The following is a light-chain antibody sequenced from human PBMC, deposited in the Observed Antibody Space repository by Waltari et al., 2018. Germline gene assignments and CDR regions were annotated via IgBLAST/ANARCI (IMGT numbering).Light chain of an antibody. V-gene: IGKV4-1*01. CDR3: QQYYSRHSYT. CDR1: QSLLYTSNYKNY. CDR2: WAS. Sequence: DFVMTQSPDSLAVSLGERATINCKSSQSLLYTSNYKNYLAWYQQKPGQPPKLLIYWASTRESGVPDRFSGSGSGTDFTLTISSPQAEDVAVYYCQQYYSRHSYTFGQGTKLEIK. J-gene: IGKJ2*01.